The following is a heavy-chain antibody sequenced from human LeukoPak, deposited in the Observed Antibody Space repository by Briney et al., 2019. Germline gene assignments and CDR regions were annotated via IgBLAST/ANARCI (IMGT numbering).Heavy chain of an antibody. CDR1: GGSISSYY. CDR2: IYYSGST. J-gene: IGHJ4*02. D-gene: IGHD2-2*01. CDR3: ARFHRSAPAACYYFDY. Sequence: SETLSLTCTVSGGSISSYYWSWIRQPPGKGLEWIGYIYYSGSTNYNPSLKSRVTISVDTSKNQFSLKLSSVTAADTVVYYCARFHRSAPAACYYFDYWGQGTLVTVSS. V-gene: IGHV4-59*08.